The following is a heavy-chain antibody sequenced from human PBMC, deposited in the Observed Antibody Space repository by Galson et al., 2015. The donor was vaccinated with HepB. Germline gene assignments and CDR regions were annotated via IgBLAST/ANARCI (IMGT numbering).Heavy chain of an antibody. J-gene: IGHJ4*02. CDR3: ARVADSHYGDHTHFDS. D-gene: IGHD4-17*01. CDR2: ISSNTIYT. CDR1: GFSFSDYY. V-gene: IGHV3-11*05. Sequence: SLRLSCAASGFSFSDYYMSWIRQAPGKGLERLSYISSNTIYTNYADSVKGRFTVSRDNVRNSISLQMNRLSVEDTAIYYCARVADSHYGDHTHFDSWGQGALVTVSS.